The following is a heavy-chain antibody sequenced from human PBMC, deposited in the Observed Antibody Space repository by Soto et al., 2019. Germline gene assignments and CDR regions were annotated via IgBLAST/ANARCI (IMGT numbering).Heavy chain of an antibody. CDR2: ISTYNGNT. CDR3: ARDEYNNGRNWLNP. V-gene: IGHV1-18*01. CDR1: GYSFSNSG. J-gene: IGHJ5*02. D-gene: IGHD2-8*01. Sequence: ASVKVSCKASGYSFSNSGFSWMRQAPGQGLEWMGWISTYNGNTNHAQKFQGRLSMTRDTSTTTAFMELTTLRSDDTAVYYCARDEYNNGRNWLNPWGQGTLVTVSS.